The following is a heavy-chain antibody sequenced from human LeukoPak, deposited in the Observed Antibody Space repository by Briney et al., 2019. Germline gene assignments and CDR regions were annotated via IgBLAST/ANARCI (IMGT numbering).Heavy chain of an antibody. J-gene: IGHJ4*02. D-gene: IGHD3-3*01. CDR1: GFTFNTYW. V-gene: IGHV3-7*03. CDR3: AKDPGLSGFYYFDY. Sequence: GGSLRLSCAASGFTFNTYWMTWVRQAPGRGLEWVANIKQDGSEKYYVESVKGRFSISRDNAKSSLDLQVNSLRAEDTAVYYCAKDPGLSGFYYFDYWGQGTLVTVSS. CDR2: IKQDGSEK.